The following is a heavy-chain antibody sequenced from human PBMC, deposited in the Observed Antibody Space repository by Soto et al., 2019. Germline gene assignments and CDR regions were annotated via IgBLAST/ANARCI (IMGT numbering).Heavy chain of an antibody. CDR2: IIPILGIA. Sequence: SVKVSCKASGGTFSSYTISWVRQAPGQGLEWMGRIIPILGIANYAQKFQGRVTITADKSTSTAYMELSSLRSEDTAVYYCAAVYAMTDAGGSLVDYWGQGTLVTVSS. V-gene: IGHV1-69*02. CDR3: AAVYAMTDAGGSLVDY. D-gene: IGHD2-8*01. CDR1: GGTFSSYT. J-gene: IGHJ4*02.